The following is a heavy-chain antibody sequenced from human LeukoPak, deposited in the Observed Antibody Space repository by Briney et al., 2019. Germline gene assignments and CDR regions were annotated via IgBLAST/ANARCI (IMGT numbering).Heavy chain of an antibody. J-gene: IGHJ4*02. D-gene: IGHD6-19*01. CDR2: IYHSGST. V-gene: IGHV4-30-2*01. Sequence: PSETLSLTCTVSGGSISSGGYSWSWIRQPPGKGLEWIGYIYHSGSTYYNPSLKSRVTISVDTSKNQFSLKLSSVTAADTAVYYCARDKGGSGWYGHPYFDYWGQGTLVTVSS. CDR1: GGSISSGGYS. CDR3: ARDKGGSGWYGHPYFDY.